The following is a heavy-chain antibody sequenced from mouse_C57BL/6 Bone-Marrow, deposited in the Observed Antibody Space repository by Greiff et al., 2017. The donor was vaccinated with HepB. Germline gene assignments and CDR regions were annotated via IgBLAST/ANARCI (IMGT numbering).Heavy chain of an antibody. J-gene: IGHJ3*01. CDR3: AREEGPPEAY. V-gene: IGHV5-4*01. CDR1: GFTFSSYA. Sequence: EVMLVESGGGLVKPGGSLKLSCAASGFTFSSYAMSWVRQTPEKRLEWVATISDGGSYTYYPDNVKGRFTISRDNAKNNLYLQMSHLKSEDTAMYYCAREEGPPEAYWGQGTLVTVSA. CDR2: ISDGGSYT.